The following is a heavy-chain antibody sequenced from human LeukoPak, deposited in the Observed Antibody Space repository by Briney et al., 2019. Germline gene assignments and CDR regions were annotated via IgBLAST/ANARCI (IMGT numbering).Heavy chain of an antibody. J-gene: IGHJ4*02. CDR2: IYPGDSDT. D-gene: IGHD2-15*01. CDR1: GYSFTSYW. V-gene: IGHV5-51*01. Sequence: GESLKISCKGSGYSFTSYWIGWVRQMPGKGLEWMGIIYPGDSDTRYSPSFQGQVTISADKSISTAYLQWSSLKASDTAMYYCAGTVVVAASGIGNDYWGQGTLVTVSS. CDR3: AGTVVVAASGIGNDY.